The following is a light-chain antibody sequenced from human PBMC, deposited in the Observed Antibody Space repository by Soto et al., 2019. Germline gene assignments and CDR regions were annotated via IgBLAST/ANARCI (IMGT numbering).Light chain of an antibody. V-gene: IGLV2-14*01. CDR1: SSDVGGYNH. J-gene: IGLJ1*01. CDR2: DVS. CDR3: GSYTSRSTYV. Sequence: QSVLTQPASVSGSPGQSITISCTGTSSDVGGYNHVAWYQQHPGEAPTLMIYDVSNRPSGVSNRFSGSKSGNTASLTISGLQAEDEADYYCGSYTSRSTYVFGPGTKVTVL.